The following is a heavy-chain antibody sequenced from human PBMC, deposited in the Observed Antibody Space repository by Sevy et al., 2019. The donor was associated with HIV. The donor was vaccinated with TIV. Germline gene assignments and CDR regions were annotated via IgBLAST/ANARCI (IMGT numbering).Heavy chain of an antibody. D-gene: IGHD3-10*01. CDR2: ISSSSSYI. CDR1: GFTFSSYS. CDR3: AGGLMVRGVISSDY. J-gene: IGHJ4*02. Sequence: GGSLRLSCAASGFTFSSYSMNWVRQAPGKGLEWVSSISSSSSYIYYADSVKGRFTISRDNAKNSLYLQMNSLRAEDTAVYYCAGGLMVRGVISSDYWGQGTLVTVSS. V-gene: IGHV3-21*01.